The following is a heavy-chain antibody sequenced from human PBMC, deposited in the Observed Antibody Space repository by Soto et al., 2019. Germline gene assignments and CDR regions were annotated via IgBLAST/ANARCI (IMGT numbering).Heavy chain of an antibody. V-gene: IGHV4-34*01. CDR1: GGSFSGYY. J-gene: IGHJ4*02. CDR3: ARDDSSGKALDY. CDR2: INHSGST. D-gene: IGHD3-22*01. Sequence: SETLSLTCAVYGGSFSGYYWSWIRQPPGKGLEWIGEINHSGSTNYNPSLKSRVTISVATSKNQFSLKLSSVTAADTAVYYCARDDSSGKALDYWGQGTLVTVSS.